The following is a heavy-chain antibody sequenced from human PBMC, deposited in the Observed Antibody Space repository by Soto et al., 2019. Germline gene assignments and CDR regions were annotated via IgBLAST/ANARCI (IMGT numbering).Heavy chain of an antibody. CDR2: IYYSGST. CDR3: ARGRGVLRYFDWSPGYFDY. CDR1: GGSISSGGYY. Sequence: SETLSLTCTVSGGSISSGGYYWSWIRQHPGKGLEWVGYIYYSGSTYYNPSLKSRVTISVDTSKNQFSLKLSSVTAADTAVYYCARGRGVLRYFDWSPGYFDYWGQGTLVTAPQ. D-gene: IGHD3-9*01. V-gene: IGHV4-31*03. J-gene: IGHJ4*02.